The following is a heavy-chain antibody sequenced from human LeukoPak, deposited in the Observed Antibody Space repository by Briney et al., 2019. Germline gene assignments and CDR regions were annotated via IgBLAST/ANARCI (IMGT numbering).Heavy chain of an antibody. CDR2: IANDGKT. J-gene: IGHJ4*02. CDR1: GFTFSSYG. Sequence: GGSLRLSCAASGFTFSSYGMSWVRQAPGKGLECVSVIANDGKTYYANSVKGRFTISRDISKNMVYLQINSLRADDTAVYYCVRDDTSGGYYELGYWGQGTLVTVSS. V-gene: IGHV3-23*01. D-gene: IGHD6-19*01. CDR3: VRDDTSGGYYELGY.